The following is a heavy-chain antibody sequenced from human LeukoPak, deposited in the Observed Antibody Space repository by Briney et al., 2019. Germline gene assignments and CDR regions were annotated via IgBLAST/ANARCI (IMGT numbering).Heavy chain of an antibody. V-gene: IGHV4-59*01. CDR2: IYYSGST. CDR3: ASNARNYYDSSGSFDY. CDR1: GGSISSYY. J-gene: IGHJ4*02. Sequence: SETLSLTCTVSGGSISSYYWSWIRQPPGKGLEWIGYIYYSGSTNYNPSLKSRVTISVDTSKNQFSLKLSSVTAADTAVYYCASNARNYYDSSGSFDYWGQGTLVTVSS. D-gene: IGHD3-22*01.